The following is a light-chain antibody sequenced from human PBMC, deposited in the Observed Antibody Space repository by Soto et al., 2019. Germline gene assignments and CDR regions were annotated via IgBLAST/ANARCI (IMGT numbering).Light chain of an antibody. CDR3: QQYNSWPPWT. V-gene: IGKV3-15*01. CDR1: QDISSN. J-gene: IGKJ1*01. CDR2: GAS. Sequence: EIVMTQSPATLSVSPGERATLSCRASQDISSNLAWYQQKPGQAPRLLIYGASTRATGIPARFSGSGSGTEFTLTISSLQSEDFAVYYCQQYNSWPPWTFGQGAKVEIK.